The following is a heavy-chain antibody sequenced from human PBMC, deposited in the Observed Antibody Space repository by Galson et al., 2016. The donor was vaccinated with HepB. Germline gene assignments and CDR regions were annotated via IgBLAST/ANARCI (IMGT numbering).Heavy chain of an antibody. CDR3: ARALGSQKSGHDS. D-gene: IGHD3-16*01. CDR1: GFTFSGYS. J-gene: IGHJ4*02. Sequence: SLRLSCAASGFTFSGYSMSWVRQAPGKGLEWVSSISSSGTYIYYADSVKGRFTVSRDNAKNSLYLQVDSLRAEDTALYYCARALGSQKSGHDSWGQGTLVTVSS. CDR2: ISSSGTYI. V-gene: IGHV3-21*01.